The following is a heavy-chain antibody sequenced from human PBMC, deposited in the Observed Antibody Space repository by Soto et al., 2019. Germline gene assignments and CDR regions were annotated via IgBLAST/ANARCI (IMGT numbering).Heavy chain of an antibody. Sequence: PGGSLRLSCAASGFTFSDYYMSWIRQAPGKGLEWVSYISSSGSTIYYADSVKGRFTISRDNAKNSLYLQMNSLRAEDTAVYYCARDYMWGTIINWFDPWGQGTLVTVSS. V-gene: IGHV3-11*01. D-gene: IGHD5-12*01. CDR3: ARDYMWGTIINWFDP. CDR2: ISSSGSTI. CDR1: GFTFSDYY. J-gene: IGHJ5*02.